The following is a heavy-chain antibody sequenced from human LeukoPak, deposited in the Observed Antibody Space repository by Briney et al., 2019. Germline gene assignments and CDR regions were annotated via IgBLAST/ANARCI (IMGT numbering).Heavy chain of an antibody. V-gene: IGHV4-34*01. CDR2: INHSGST. CDR3: ARGGYSYGSVTYNWFDP. Sequence: SETLSLTCAVYGGSFSGYYCNWIRQPPGKGLERIGEINHSGSTNYDPSLKSRVTMSVDTSKNQFSLKLNSVTAADTAVYYCARGGYSYGSVTYNWFDPWGQGTLVTVSS. CDR1: GGSFSGYY. D-gene: IGHD5-18*01. J-gene: IGHJ5*02.